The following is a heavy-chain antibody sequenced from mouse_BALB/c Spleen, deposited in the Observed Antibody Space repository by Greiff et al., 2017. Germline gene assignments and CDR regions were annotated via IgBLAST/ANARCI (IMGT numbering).Heavy chain of an antibody. CDR2: IYPGDGDT. CDR1: GYTFTSYW. Sequence: VQLQQSGAELARPGASVKLSCKASGYTFTSYWMPWVKQRPGQGLEWIGAIYPGDGDTRYTQKFKGKATLTADKSSSTAYMQLSSLASEDSAVYYCARTATAHYFDYWGQGTTLTVSS. V-gene: IGHV1-87*01. CDR3: ARTATAHYFDY. J-gene: IGHJ2*01. D-gene: IGHD1-2*01.